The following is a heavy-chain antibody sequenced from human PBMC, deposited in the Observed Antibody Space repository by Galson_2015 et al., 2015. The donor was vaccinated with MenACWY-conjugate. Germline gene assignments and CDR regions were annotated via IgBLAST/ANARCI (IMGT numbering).Heavy chain of an antibody. CDR1: GFTFSSYS. V-gene: IGHV3-48*04. J-gene: IGHJ6*02. Sequence: SLRLSCAASGFTFSSYSMNWVRQAPGKGLEWVSYISSSSSTIYYADSVKGRFTISRDNAKNSLYLQMNSLRAEDTAVYYCARLDFWSGYYTGYYYYYGMDVWGQGTTVTVSS. D-gene: IGHD3-3*01. CDR3: ARLDFWSGYYTGYYYYYGMDV. CDR2: ISSSSSTI.